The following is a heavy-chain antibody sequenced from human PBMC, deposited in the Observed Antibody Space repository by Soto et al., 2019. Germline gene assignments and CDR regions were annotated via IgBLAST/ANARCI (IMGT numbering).Heavy chain of an antibody. Sequence: GGSLRLSCAASGFTFSSYSMNWVRQAPGKGLEWVSYISSSSSTIYYADSVKGRFTISRDNAKNSLYLQMNSLRAEDTAVYYCARPAQVHYDILTVYYYYYMDVWGKGTTVTVSS. D-gene: IGHD3-9*01. CDR3: ARPAQVHYDILTVYYYYYMDV. V-gene: IGHV3-48*01. CDR1: GFTFSSYS. CDR2: ISSSSSTI. J-gene: IGHJ6*03.